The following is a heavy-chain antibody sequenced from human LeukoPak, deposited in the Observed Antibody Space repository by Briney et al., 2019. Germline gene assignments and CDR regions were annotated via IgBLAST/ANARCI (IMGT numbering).Heavy chain of an antibody. J-gene: IGHJ6*03. D-gene: IGHD4-17*01. V-gene: IGHV3-33*06. CDR1: GFSFSSYG. Sequence: GGSLRLSCAASGFSFSSYGMHWVRQAPGKGLEWVAVIWYDGSNKYYADSVEGRFTISRDNSKNTLYLQMNSLRAEDTAVYYCAKGRGGDYPGWDYYYYMDVWGKGTTVTVSS. CDR3: AKGRGGDYPGWDYYYYMDV. CDR2: IWYDGSNK.